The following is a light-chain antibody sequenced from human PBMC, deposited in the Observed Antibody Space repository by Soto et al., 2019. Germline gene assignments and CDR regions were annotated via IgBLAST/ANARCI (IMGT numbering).Light chain of an antibody. Sequence: EIVLTQSPGILSLSPGERASLSCGASQSISSSFLAWYQQKPGQAPRLLIYGASSRATGIPDRFSGNGSETDFTLTISRLETEDFAVYYCQQYDNSPITFGQGTRLEIK. J-gene: IGKJ5*01. CDR3: QQYDNSPIT. CDR2: GAS. CDR1: QSISSSF. V-gene: IGKV3-20*01.